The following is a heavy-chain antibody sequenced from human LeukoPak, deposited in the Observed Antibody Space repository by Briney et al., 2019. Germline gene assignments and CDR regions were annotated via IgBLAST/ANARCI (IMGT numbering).Heavy chain of an antibody. D-gene: IGHD3-22*01. V-gene: IGHV4-34*01. CDR3: ARGLGLDDYYYDSSGYYLVDY. Sequence: PSETLSLTCAVYGGSFSGYYWSWIRQPPGKGLEWIGEINHSGSTNYNPSLKCRVTISVDTSKNQFSLKLSSVTAADTAVYYCARGLGLDDYYYDSSGYYLVDYWGQGTLVTVSS. J-gene: IGHJ4*02. CDR2: INHSGST. CDR1: GGSFSGYY.